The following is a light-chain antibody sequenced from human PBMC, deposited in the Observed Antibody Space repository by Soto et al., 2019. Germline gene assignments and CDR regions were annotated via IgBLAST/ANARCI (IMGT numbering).Light chain of an antibody. V-gene: IGLV2-23*01. CDR3: CSYAGSPTYV. CDR2: EGS. J-gene: IGLJ1*01. CDR1: SSDVGSYNL. Sequence: QSVLTQPASVSGSPGQSITISCTGTSSDVGSYNLVSWYQQHPGKAPKLMIYEGSKRPSGVSNRFSGSKSGNTASLTISGLQAEDEAAYYCCSYAGSPTYVFGTGTKLTVL.